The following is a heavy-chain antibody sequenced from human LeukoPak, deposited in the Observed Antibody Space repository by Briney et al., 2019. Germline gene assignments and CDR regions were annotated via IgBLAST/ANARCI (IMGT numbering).Heavy chain of an antibody. J-gene: IGHJ4*02. CDR2: ISYDGSNK. CDR1: GFTFSSYA. D-gene: IGHD3-3*01. V-gene: IGHV3-30-3*01. CDR3: AKDAHPRGGAYDFWSGYSTLDY. Sequence: PGGSLRLSCAASGFTFSSYAMHWVRQAPGKGLEWVAVISYDGSNKYYADSVKGRFTISRDNSKNTLYLQMNSLRAEDTAVYYCAKDAHPRGGAYDFWSGYSTLDYWGQGTLVTVSS.